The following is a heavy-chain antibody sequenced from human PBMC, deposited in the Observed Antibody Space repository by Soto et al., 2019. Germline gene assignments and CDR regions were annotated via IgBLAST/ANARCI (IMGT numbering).Heavy chain of an antibody. J-gene: IGHJ4*02. CDR3: ARDLGGWPDY. D-gene: IGHD6-19*01. CDR2: INAGKGDT. V-gene: IGHV1-3*01. CDR1: GYTFTSYD. Sequence: ASVKVSCKASGYTFTSYDMHWVRQAPGQRLEWMGWINAGKGDTKYPQRFQGRVTITRDTSASTAYMELSSLRSEDTAIYYCARDLGGWPDYWGQGTLVTVSS.